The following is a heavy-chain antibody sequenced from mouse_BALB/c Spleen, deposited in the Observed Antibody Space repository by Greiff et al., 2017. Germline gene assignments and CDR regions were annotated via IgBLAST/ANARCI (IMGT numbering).Heavy chain of an antibody. Sequence: DVMLVESGGDLVKPGGSLKLSCAASGFTFSSYGMSWVRQTPDKRLEWVATISSGGSYTYYPDSVKGRFTISRDNAKNTLYLQMSSLKSEDTAMYYCARQGVVDAMDYWGQGTSVTVSS. J-gene: IGHJ4*01. CDR1: GFTFSSYG. CDR2: ISSGGSYT. CDR3: ARQGVVDAMDY. D-gene: IGHD1-1*01. V-gene: IGHV5-6*02.